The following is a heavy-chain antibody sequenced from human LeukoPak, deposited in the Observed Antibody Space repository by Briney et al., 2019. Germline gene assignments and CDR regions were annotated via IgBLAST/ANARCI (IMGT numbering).Heavy chain of an antibody. Sequence: GGSLRLSCAASGFTFSSYEMNWVRQAPGKGLEWVSYISSSGSTIYYADSVKGRFTTSRDNAKNSLYLQMNSLRAEDTALYHCARDSDFDYWGQGTLVTVSS. CDR1: GFTFSSYE. CDR2: ISSSGSTI. J-gene: IGHJ4*02. CDR3: ARDSDFDY. V-gene: IGHV3-48*03.